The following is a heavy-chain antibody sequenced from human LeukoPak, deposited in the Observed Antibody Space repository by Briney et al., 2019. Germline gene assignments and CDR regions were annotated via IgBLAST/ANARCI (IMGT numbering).Heavy chain of an antibody. D-gene: IGHD1-26*01. V-gene: IGHV4-61*02. CDR2: FSASGNS. Sequence: SETLSLTCTVSGGSISSSSYYWSWIRQPAGKGLEWIGRFSASGNSNYNPSLKSRLTISVDTSKNQFSLKLTSVTAADTAVYYCARDSGSYYQGCYFDYWGQGTLVTVSS. CDR3: ARDSGSYYQGCYFDY. CDR1: GGSISSSSYY. J-gene: IGHJ4*02.